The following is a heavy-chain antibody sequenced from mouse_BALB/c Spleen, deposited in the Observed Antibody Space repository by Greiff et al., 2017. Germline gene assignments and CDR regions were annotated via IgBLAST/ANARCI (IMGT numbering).Heavy chain of an antibody. V-gene: IGHV2-2*02. Sequence: QVQLQQSGPGLVQPSQSLSITCTVSGFSLTSYGVHWVRQSPGKGLEWLGVIWSGGSTDYNAAFISRLSISKDNSKSQVFFKMNSLQANDTAIYYCARGRRYDWFAYWGQGTLVTVSA. CDR2: IWSGGST. CDR1: GFSLTSYG. D-gene: IGHD2-14*01. CDR3: ARGRRYDWFAY. J-gene: IGHJ3*01.